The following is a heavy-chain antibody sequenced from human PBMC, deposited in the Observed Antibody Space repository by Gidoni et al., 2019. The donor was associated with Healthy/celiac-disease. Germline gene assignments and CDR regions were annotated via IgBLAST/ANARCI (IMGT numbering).Heavy chain of an antibody. V-gene: IGHV3-30-3*01. CDR3: ASAIRPGIAAAGFDY. D-gene: IGHD6-13*01. J-gene: IGHJ4*02. Sequence: QVQLVASGGGVVQPGRSLRLSCAASGFTFSSYAMHWVRQAPGKGLEWVAVISYDGSNKYYADSVKGRFTISRDNSKNTLYLQMNSLRAEDTAVYYCASAIRPGIAAAGFDYWGQGTLVTVSS. CDR2: ISYDGSNK. CDR1: GFTFSSYA.